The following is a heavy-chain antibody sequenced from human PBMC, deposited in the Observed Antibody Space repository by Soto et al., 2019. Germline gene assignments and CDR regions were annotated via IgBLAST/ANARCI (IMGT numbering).Heavy chain of an antibody. J-gene: IGHJ6*02. CDR3: AIDRDYYDSSGYLPHSFYYYYGMDV. V-gene: IGHV5-10-1*01. Sequence: SLKISCKGSGYSFTSYWISWVRQMPGKGLEWMGRIDPSDSYTNYSPSFQGHVTISADKSISTAYLQWSSLKASDTAMYYCAIDRDYYDSSGYLPHSFYYYYGMDVWGQGTTVTVSS. CDR2: IDPSDSYT. D-gene: IGHD3-22*01. CDR1: GYSFTSYW.